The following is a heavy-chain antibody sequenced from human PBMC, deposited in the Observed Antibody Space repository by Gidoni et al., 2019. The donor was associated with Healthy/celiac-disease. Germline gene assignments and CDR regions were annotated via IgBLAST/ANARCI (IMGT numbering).Heavy chain of an antibody. CDR1: GFSLSTSGVG. CDR2: IYWNDAK. CDR3: AHRRPPVRGVAGEYYYYGMDV. D-gene: IGHD3-3*01. Sequence: QITLKESGPTLVKPTQTLTLTCTFSGFSLSTSGVGVGCIRQPQGKALEWLALIYWNDAKRDSPSLKSSLTLTKDISKNHVVLTMINMDPVDTATYYCAHRRPPVRGVAGEYYYYGMDVWGHGTTVTVSS. V-gene: IGHV2-5*01. J-gene: IGHJ6*02.